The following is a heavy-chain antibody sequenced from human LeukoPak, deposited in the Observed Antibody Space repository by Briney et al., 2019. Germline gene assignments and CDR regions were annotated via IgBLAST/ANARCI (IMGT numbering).Heavy chain of an antibody. D-gene: IGHD2-2*01. Sequence: HPGGSLRLSCAASGFTFNNYAMSWVRQAPGKGLEWVSAISGSGGSTYYADSGKGRFTISRDNSKNALYLQMNSLRAEDTAVYYCAKDLRRYCSSTSCYCWGQGTLVTVSS. CDR1: GFTFNNYA. CDR3: AKDLRRYCSSTSCYC. V-gene: IGHV3-23*01. CDR2: ISGSGGST. J-gene: IGHJ4*02.